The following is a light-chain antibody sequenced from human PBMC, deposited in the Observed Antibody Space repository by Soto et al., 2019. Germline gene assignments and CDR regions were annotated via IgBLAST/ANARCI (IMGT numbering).Light chain of an antibody. CDR3: AAWDDSLSVL. CDR1: SSNIGSNY. J-gene: IGLJ2*01. CDR2: YDN. Sequence: QSVLTQPPSASGTPGQRVTISCSGSSSNIGSNYVYWYQQLSGTAPKLLIFYDNQRPSGVPDRFSGSKSGTSASLAISGLRSEDEADYYCAAWDDSLSVLFGGGTKLTVL. V-gene: IGLV1-47*02.